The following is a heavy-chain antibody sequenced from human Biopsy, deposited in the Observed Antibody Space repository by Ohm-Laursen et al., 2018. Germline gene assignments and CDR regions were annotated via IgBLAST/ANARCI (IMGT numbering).Heavy chain of an antibody. CDR2: FYSSGTT. V-gene: IGHV4-61*01. D-gene: IGHD3-10*01. CDR3: ARAPADQYAARNYYSSHAFDM. J-gene: IGHJ3*02. CDR1: DASASNGRYY. Sequence: PSETLSLTCTVSDASASNGRYYWTWIRQPPRKPLEWIGYFYSSGTTRYNPSLESRLSISMDTSKNEVSLRLTSMTAADTAVYFCARAPADQYAARNYYSSHAFDMWGQGTKVTVSS.